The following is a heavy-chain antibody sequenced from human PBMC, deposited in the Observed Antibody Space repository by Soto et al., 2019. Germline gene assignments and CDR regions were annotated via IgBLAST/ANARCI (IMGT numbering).Heavy chain of an antibody. CDR3: ARGYNSRLPFDY. J-gene: IGHJ4*02. CDR2: IYYSGST. Sequence: SETLSLTCPVSGGSISSGGYYWSWIRQHPGKGLEWIGYIYYSGSTYYNPSLKSRVTISLDTSKNQFSLKLSSVTAADTAVHYWARGYNSRLPFDYWGQGTLVTVSS. V-gene: IGHV4-31*03. CDR1: GGSISSGGYY. D-gene: IGHD6-13*01.